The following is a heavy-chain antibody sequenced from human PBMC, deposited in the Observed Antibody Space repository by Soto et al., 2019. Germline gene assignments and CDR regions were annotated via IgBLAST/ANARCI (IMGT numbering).Heavy chain of an antibody. CDR3: ARDCSSTSCYFYYYGMDV. CDR2: ISSSSSYI. V-gene: IGHV3-21*01. D-gene: IGHD2-2*01. CDR1: GFTFSSYS. J-gene: IGHJ6*02. Sequence: EVQLVESGGGLVKPGGSLRLSCAAFGFTFSSYSMNWVRQAPGKGLEWVSSISSSSSYIYYADSVKGRFTISRDNAKNSLYLQMNSLRAEDTAVYYCARDCSSTSCYFYYYGMDVWGQGTTVTVSS.